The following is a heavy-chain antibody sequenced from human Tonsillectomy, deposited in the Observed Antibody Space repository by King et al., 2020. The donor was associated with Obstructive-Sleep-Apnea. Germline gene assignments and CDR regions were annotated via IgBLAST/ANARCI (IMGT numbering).Heavy chain of an antibody. D-gene: IGHD5-18*01. CDR1: GFTFSDYY. V-gene: IGHV3-11*06. CDR2: ITDSSFT. J-gene: IGHJ3*01. CDR3: AREVTAARGNALDV. Sequence: VQLVESGGDLVKPGGSLRLSCAASGFTFSDYYMSWIRQAPGKGLEWLSYITDSSFTNYADSVKGRFTISRDNVENSLYLQMNSLRAEDTALYYCAREVTAARGNALDVWGQGKMVTVSS.